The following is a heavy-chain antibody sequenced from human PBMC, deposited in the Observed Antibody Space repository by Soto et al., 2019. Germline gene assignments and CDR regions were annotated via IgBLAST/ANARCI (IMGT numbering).Heavy chain of an antibody. J-gene: IGHJ6*02. Sequence: GGSLRLSCAASGFTFSSYWMHWVRQAPGKGLVWVSRINSDGSSTSYADSVKGRFTISRDNAKNTLYLQMNSLRAEDTAVYYCARKRDYYYYGMDVWGQGTTVTVTS. CDR3: ARKRDYYYYGMDV. CDR2: INSDGSST. V-gene: IGHV3-74*01. CDR1: GFTFSSYW.